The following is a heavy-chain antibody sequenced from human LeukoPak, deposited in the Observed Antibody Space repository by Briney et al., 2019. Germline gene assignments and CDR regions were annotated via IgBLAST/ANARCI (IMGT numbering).Heavy chain of an antibody. CDR2: IYYSGST. CDR3: ARDHGGVRIAARRGHNWFDP. J-gene: IGHJ5*02. CDR1: GGSISSYY. Sequence: PSETLSLTCTVSGGSISSYYWSWIRQPPGKGLEWIGYIYYSGSTNYNPSLKSRVTISVDTSRNQFSLKLSSVTAADTAVYYCARDHGGVRIAARRGHNWFDPWGQGTLVTVSS. V-gene: IGHV4-59*01. D-gene: IGHD6-6*01.